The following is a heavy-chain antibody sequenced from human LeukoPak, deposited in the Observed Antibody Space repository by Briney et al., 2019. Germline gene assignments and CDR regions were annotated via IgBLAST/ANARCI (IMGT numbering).Heavy chain of an antibody. CDR1: GGSISSYY. V-gene: IGHV4-59*12. Sequence: PSETLSLTCTVSGGSISSYYWSWIRQPPGKGLEWIGYIYYSGSTNYNPSLKSRVTMSVDTSKNQFSLKLSSVTAADTAVYYCERDSDTAMVTGFDYWGQGTLVTVSS. CDR3: ERDSDTAMVTGFDY. CDR2: IYYSGST. D-gene: IGHD5-18*01. J-gene: IGHJ4*02.